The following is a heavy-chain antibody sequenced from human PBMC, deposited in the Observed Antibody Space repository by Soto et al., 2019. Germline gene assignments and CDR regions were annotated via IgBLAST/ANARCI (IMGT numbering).Heavy chain of an antibody. CDR1: GYTFTSYG. V-gene: IGHV1-18*01. CDR3: ATATYYDILTGHGLDY. CDR2: ISAYNGNT. J-gene: IGHJ4*02. D-gene: IGHD3-9*01. Sequence: GASVNVSCMASGYTFTSYGISCVRPAPGQGLEWIGWISAYNGNTNYAQKLQGRVTMTTDTSTSTAYMELRSLRSDDTAAYYCATATYYDILTGHGLDYWGQGTLVTVSS.